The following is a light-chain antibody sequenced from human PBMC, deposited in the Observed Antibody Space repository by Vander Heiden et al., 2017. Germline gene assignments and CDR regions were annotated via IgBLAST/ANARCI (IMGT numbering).Light chain of an antibody. CDR2: EVN. Sequence: QSALTQPPSASGSPGQSVAISCTGTNSDVGGYDYVSWYQQHPGKAPKLMIYEVNTRPSGVPDRFSGSKSGNTASLTVSGLQSEDEADYYCSSYAGNNNFVFGTGTKVTVI. CDR3: SSYAGNNNFV. V-gene: IGLV2-8*01. CDR1: NSDVGGYDY. J-gene: IGLJ1*01.